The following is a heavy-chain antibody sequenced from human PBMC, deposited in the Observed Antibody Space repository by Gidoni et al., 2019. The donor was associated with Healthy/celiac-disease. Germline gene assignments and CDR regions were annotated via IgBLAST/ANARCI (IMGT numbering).Heavy chain of an antibody. CDR2: IYYSGST. V-gene: IGHV4-39*07. CDR3: ARGNIYDTQSLDY. CDR1: GGTISSSSYY. D-gene: IGHD5-12*01. J-gene: IGHJ4*02. Sequence: QLQLQVSGPGLVTPSVTLSLPCTVSGGTISSSSYYWGWIRQPPGKGLEWIGSIYYSGSTYYNPSLKSRVTISVDTSKNQFSLKLSSVTAADTAVYYCARGNIYDTQSLDYWGQGTLVTVSS.